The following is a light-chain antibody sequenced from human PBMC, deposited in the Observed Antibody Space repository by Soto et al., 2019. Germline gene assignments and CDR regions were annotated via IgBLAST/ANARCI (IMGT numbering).Light chain of an antibody. Sequence: QSVLTQPLSVSGAPGQRVTISCTGSSSNIGAGYDVHWYQQLPGRAPKLLIYGNTNRPSGAPDRFSGSKSGTSASLAITGLQAEDEADYYCLSFDSSLSVVFGGGTKLTVL. V-gene: IGLV1-40*01. CDR3: LSFDSSLSVV. CDR1: SSNIGAGYD. J-gene: IGLJ2*01. CDR2: GNT.